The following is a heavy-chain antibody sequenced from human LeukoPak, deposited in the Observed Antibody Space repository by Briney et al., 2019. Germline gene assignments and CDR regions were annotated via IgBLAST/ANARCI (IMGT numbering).Heavy chain of an antibody. V-gene: IGHV4-34*01. CDR1: GGSFSGYY. CDR3: ARGQSRGYSYGYRSGAFDI. Sequence: SETLSFTCAVYGGSFSGYYWSWIRQPPGKGLEWIGEINHSGSTNYNPSLKSRVTISVDTSKNQFSLKLSSVTAADTAVYYCARGQSRGYSYGYRSGAFDIWGQGTMVTVSS. CDR2: INHSGST. J-gene: IGHJ3*02. D-gene: IGHD5-18*01.